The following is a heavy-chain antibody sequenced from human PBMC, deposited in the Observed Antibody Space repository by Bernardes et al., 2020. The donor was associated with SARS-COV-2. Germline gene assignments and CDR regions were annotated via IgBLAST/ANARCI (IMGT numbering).Heavy chain of an antibody. J-gene: IGHJ4*02. D-gene: IGHD3-10*01. CDR3: ARDRGDGSFDY. V-gene: IGHV3-7*01. Sequence: GGSLRLSCAASGFSFRSYWMSWVRQAPGKGLEWVANIKQDGSDKYYVDSVKGRFTISRDNAKNSLYLQMNSLRAEDTAVYYCARDRGDGSFDYWGQGTLVTVSS. CDR2: IKQDGSDK. CDR1: GFSFRSYW.